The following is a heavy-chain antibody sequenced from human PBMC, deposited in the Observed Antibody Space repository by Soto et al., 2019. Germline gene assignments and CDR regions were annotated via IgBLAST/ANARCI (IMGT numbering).Heavy chain of an antibody. CDR3: AREGVRGMDV. CDR2: MNPNSANT. V-gene: IGHV1-8*01. Sequence: QVQLVQSGAEVKKPGASVKVSCKASGYTFTSYDINWVQQATGQGLEWMGGMNPNSANTGYAQKFQGRVTMTRKTSISTAYMELSSLRSADTAVYYCAREGVRGMDVWGKGNTVTVSS. J-gene: IGHJ6*04. CDR1: GYTFTSYD. D-gene: IGHD3-16*01.